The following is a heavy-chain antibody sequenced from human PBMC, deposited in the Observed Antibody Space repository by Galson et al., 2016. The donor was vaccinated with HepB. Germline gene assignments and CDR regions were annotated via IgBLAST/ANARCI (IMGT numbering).Heavy chain of an antibody. CDR3: ARGHTPTSTYSYGWDSFDY. CDR2: INCYNGNR. J-gene: IGHJ4*02. CDR1: GCTFSSYG. V-gene: IGHV1-18*01. Sequence: SVKVSCKASGCTFSSYGITWVRQAPGQGLEWMGWINCYNGNRNFAQNLQGRITMTTDTSTKTAYMELRSLRSDDTAVYYCARGHTPTSTYSYGWDSFDYWGQGTLVTVSS. D-gene: IGHD5-18*01.